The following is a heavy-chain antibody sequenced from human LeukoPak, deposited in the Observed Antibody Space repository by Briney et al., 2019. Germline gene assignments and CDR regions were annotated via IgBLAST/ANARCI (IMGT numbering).Heavy chain of an antibody. CDR2: ISWNSGSI. Sequence: GGSLRLSCAASGFTFDDYAMHWVRQAPGKGLEWVSGISWNSGSIGYADSVKGRFTISRDSAKNSLYLQMNSLRAEDTALYYCAKASRIIWGQGTMVTVSS. CDR3: AKASRII. J-gene: IGHJ3*02. V-gene: IGHV3-9*01. CDR1: GFTFDDYA. D-gene: IGHD6-13*01.